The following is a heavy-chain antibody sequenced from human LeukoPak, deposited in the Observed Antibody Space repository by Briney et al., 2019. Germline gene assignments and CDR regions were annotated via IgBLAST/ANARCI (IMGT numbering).Heavy chain of an antibody. CDR3: AKDGYSSGWSYYFDY. V-gene: IGHV3-23*01. CDR2: ISGSGGST. CDR1: GFTFSSYA. Sequence: PGGSLRLSCAASGFTFSSYAMSWVRQAPGEGVGWVSAISGSGGSTYYADSVEGRFTISRDNSKNTLYLQMNSLRAEDTAVYYCAKDGYSSGWSYYFDYWGQGTLVTVSS. J-gene: IGHJ4*02. D-gene: IGHD6-19*01.